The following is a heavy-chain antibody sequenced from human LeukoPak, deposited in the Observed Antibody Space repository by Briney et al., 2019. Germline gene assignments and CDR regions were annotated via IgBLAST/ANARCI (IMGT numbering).Heavy chain of an antibody. D-gene: IGHD2-2*01. CDR1: GFTFSSYA. J-gene: IGHJ4*02. V-gene: IGHV3-23*01. CDR2: ISGSGDST. Sequence: GGSLRLSCAASGFTFSSYAMSWVRQAPGKGLEWGSTISGSGDSTYYADSVKGRFTISRDNSKNTLYLQMNSLRAEDTEDTAVYYCAKAGPSYCSSTSCYRIYFDYWGQGTLVTVSS. CDR3: AKAGPSYCSSTSCYRIYFDY.